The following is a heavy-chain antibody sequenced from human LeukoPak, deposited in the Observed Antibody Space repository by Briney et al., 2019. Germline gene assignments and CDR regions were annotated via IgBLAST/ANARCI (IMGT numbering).Heavy chain of an antibody. CDR2: IYYSGKA. J-gene: IGHJ6*02. D-gene: IGHD3-16*01. V-gene: IGHV4-59*02. Sequence: SETLSLTCSVSGGSVNNYYWTWIRQPPGKGLEWIGQIYYSGKADYNPSLKSRITLSVDTSKNQISLRVNSVTAADTAVYYCARFGVDYDMGVWGQGTTVIVFS. CDR3: ARFGVDYDMGV. CDR1: GGSVNNYY.